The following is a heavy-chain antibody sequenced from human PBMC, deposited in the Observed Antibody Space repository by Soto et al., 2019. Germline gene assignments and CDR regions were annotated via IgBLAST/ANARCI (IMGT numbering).Heavy chain of an antibody. Sequence: GGSLRLSCAASGFTFDDYGMSWVRQAPGKGLEWVSGINWNGGSTGYADSVKGRFTISRDNAKNSLYLQMNSLRAEDTALDHCARERGLGNYDILTGYYYDYWGQGTLVTVSS. V-gene: IGHV3-20*01. CDR1: GFTFDDYG. D-gene: IGHD3-9*01. CDR3: ARERGLGNYDILTGYYYDY. CDR2: INWNGGST. J-gene: IGHJ4*02.